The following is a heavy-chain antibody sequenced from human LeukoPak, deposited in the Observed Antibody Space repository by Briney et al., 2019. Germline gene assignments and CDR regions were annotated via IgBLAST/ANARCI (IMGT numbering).Heavy chain of an antibody. CDR1: GGSFSGYY. D-gene: IGHD6-19*01. J-gene: IGHJ3*02. CDR3: ARDRQWLENAFDI. CDR2: INHSGST. V-gene: IGHV4-34*01. Sequence: SETLSLTCAVYGGSFSGYYWSWIRQPPGKGLEWIGEINHSGSTNYNPSLKSRVTISVDKSKNQFSLKLSSVTAADTAVYYCARDRQWLENAFDIWGQGTMVTVSS.